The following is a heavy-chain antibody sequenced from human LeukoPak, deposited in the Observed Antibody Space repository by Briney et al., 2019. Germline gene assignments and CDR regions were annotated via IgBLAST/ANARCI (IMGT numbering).Heavy chain of an antibody. Sequence: ETLSLTCTVSGGSISSYYWSWIRQPPGKGLEWVSGINWNGGSTGYADSVKGRFTISRDNAKNSLYLQMNSLRAEDTALYYCARDGAVAGKGYDYWGQGTLVTVSS. J-gene: IGHJ4*02. CDR2: INWNGGST. V-gene: IGHV3-20*04. CDR3: ARDGAVAGKGYDY. D-gene: IGHD6-19*01. CDR1: GGSISSYY.